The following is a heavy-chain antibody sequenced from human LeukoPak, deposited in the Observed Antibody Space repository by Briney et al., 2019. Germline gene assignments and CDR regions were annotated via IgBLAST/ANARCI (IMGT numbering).Heavy chain of an antibody. Sequence: GGSLRLSCAVSGFTFNSYWIHWVRQAPGKGLVWVSHIKSDGSSATYADSVKGRLTISRDNAKNTVYLQMNSLRAEDTAVYYCARGGVGCFDYWGQGALVTVSS. CDR2: IKSDGSSA. CDR1: GFTFNSYW. V-gene: IGHV3-74*01. D-gene: IGHD1-26*01. J-gene: IGHJ4*02. CDR3: ARGGVGCFDY.